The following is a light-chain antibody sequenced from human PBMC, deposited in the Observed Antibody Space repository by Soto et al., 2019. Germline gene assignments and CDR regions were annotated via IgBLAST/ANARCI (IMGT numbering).Light chain of an antibody. CDR3: MQALQTPGT. CDR2: LGS. Sequence: IVMTQSPLSLPVTPGEPASISCRSSQSLLHSNGYNYLDWYLQKPGHSPQLLIYLGSNRASGVPDRFSGSGSGTDFTLKISRVEAEDVGVYYCMQALQTPGTFGQGTKVEIK. V-gene: IGKV2-28*01. J-gene: IGKJ1*01. CDR1: QSLLHSNGYNY.